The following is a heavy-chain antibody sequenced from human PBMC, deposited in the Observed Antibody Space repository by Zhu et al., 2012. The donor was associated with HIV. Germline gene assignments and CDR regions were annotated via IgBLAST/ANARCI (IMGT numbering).Heavy chain of an antibody. CDR3: ASGIAVAPXIAMDS. CDR2: IYHSGST. V-gene: IGHV4-38-2*01. D-gene: IGHD6-19*01. CDR1: GYSISSGYF. Sequence: QVQLQESGPGLVKPSETLSLTCAVSGYSISSGYFWGWVRQPPGKGLEWIGTIYHSGSTYYNPSLKSRVTISVDTSKNQFSLKLISVTAADTAVYYXASGIAVAPXIAMDSWGQGTYGHRLL. J-gene: IGHJ6*02.